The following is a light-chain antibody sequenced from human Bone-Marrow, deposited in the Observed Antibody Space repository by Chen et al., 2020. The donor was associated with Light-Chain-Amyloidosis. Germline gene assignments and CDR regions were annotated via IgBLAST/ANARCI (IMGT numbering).Light chain of an antibody. CDR3: QSYQGSSQGV. V-gene: IGLV6-57*01. CDR2: GDD. Sequence: NFMLTQPHSVSESPGKTVIISCTRSSGSIATNYVQWYQQRPGSSPTTVIYGDDQRPSGVPDRFSGSIDRSSNSAPLTSSGLKSGDEADYYCQSYQGSSQGVFGGGTKLTVL. CDR1: SGSIATNY. J-gene: IGLJ3*02.